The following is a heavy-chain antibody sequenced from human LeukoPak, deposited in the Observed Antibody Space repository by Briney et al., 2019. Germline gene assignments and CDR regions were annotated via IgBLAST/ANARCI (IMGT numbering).Heavy chain of an antibody. CDR1: GGSISSGGYY. Sequence: PSQTLSLTCTVSGGSISSGGYYWTWIRQHPGKGLEWIGYIYYGGSTYYNPSLKGRVTISVDTSKNQFSLKLSSVTAADTAVYYCASGGRWLHRLFDYWGQGTLVTVSS. V-gene: IGHV4-31*03. CDR3: ASGGRWLHRLFDY. J-gene: IGHJ4*02. CDR2: IYYGGST. D-gene: IGHD5-24*01.